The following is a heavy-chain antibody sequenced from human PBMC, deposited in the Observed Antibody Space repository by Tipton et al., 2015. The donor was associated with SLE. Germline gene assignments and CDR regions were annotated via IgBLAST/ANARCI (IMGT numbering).Heavy chain of an antibody. Sequence: SLRLSCAASGFTFSSYAMHWVRQAPGKGLEWVAVISYDGSNKYYADSVKGRFTISRDNSKNTLYLQMNSLRAEDTAVYYCTRTGYYDSSADYWGQGTLVAVSS. CDR2: ISYDGSNK. CDR3: TRTGYYDSSADY. J-gene: IGHJ4*02. CDR1: GFTFSSYA. V-gene: IGHV3-30-3*01. D-gene: IGHD3-22*01.